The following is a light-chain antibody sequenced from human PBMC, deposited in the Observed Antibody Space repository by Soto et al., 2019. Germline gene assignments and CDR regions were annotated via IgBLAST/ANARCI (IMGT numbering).Light chain of an antibody. V-gene: IGKV3-20*01. Sequence: EIVLTQSPGTLSLSPGERATLSCRASESVSNDHLAWYQRKPGQAPRLLIHGASDRATDIPYRFSGSGSGTDFTLTIARLEAEDFAVYICQQYGSTPPTFGLGAKVEI. CDR3: QQYGSTPPT. J-gene: IGKJ1*01. CDR2: GAS. CDR1: ESVSNDH.